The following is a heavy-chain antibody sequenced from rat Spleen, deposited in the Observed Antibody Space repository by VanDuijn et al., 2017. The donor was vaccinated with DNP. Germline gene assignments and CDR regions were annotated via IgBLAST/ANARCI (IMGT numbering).Heavy chain of an antibody. CDR1: GFTFSNYD. Sequence: EVHLMESGGGLVQPGRSLKLSCAASGFTFSNYDMAWVRQAPSKGLEWVASVNTGGGITYYRDSVKGRFIVSRDNAKSTLYLQMDSLRSEETATYYCARHGLITSRDWFAYWGQGTLVTVSS. J-gene: IGHJ3*01. V-gene: IGHV5S11*01. D-gene: IGHD1-10*01. CDR2: VNTGGGIT. CDR3: ARHGLITSRDWFAY.